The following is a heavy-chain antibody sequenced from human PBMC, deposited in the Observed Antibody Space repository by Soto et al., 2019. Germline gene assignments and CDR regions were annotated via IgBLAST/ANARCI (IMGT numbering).Heavy chain of an antibody. J-gene: IGHJ6*02. Sequence: SGPTLVNPTQTLTLTFTFSGFSLITILICVSWIRHPPGKALEWLALIDWDDDKYYSTSLKTRLTISKDTSKNQVVLTMTNMDPVDTATYYCARIDGGYYYGMDVWGQGTTVTVSS. CDR1: GFSLITILIC. CDR2: IDWDDDK. V-gene: IGHV2-70*01. CDR3: ARIDGGYYYGMDV. D-gene: IGHD3-10*01.